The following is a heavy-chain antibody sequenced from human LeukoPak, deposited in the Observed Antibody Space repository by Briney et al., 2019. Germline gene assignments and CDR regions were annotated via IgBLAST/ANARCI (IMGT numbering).Heavy chain of an antibody. Sequence: SETLSLTCTVSGGSIDSYYWSWIRQPPMKGLEWIGYISYSGSTKYNPSLNSRVTISVDTSKNQFSLNLSSVTAVDTALYYCARGKGTGWADGFDIWGQGAMVIVSS. J-gene: IGHJ3*02. D-gene: IGHD6-19*01. CDR3: ARGKGTGWADGFDI. CDR2: ISYSGST. V-gene: IGHV4-59*13. CDR1: GGSIDSYY.